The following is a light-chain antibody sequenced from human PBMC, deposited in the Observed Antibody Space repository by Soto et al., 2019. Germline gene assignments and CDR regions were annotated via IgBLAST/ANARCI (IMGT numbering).Light chain of an antibody. CDR3: LLCYSGAMV. CDR2: DTN. V-gene: IGLV7-46*01. CDR1: TGSVTIGHY. J-gene: IGLJ3*02. Sequence: QAVVTQEPSLTVSPGGTGTLTCGSSTGSVTIGHYPYWFQQKPDQAPRTLIYDTNYRLSWTLARFSGSLLGDKAALSHSGAQPDDYAEYCCLLCYSGAMVLGGGTQRTVL.